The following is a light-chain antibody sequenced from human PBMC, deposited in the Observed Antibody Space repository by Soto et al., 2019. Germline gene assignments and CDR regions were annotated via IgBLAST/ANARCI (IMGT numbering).Light chain of an antibody. CDR3: SSYTARSTWV. CDR2: EVS. J-gene: IGLJ3*02. CDR1: SSDVGGYNY. V-gene: IGLV2-14*01. Sequence: QSALTQPASVSGSPGQSITISCTGTSSDVGGYNYVSWYQQHPGTSPKLMIYEVSNRPSGVSNRFSGSKSGNTASLIISGLQAEAEGDYYCSSYTARSTWVFGGGTKVTVL.